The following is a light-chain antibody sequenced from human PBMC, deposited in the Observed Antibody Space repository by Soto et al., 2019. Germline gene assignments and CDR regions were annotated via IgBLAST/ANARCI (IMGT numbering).Light chain of an antibody. J-gene: IGLJ2*01. Sequence: QSVLTQPASVSGSPGQSITISCTGTSSDIGAYNFVSWYQQHPGKAPMLMLYDVNIRPSGVSNRFSGSTAGNTASLTISGLQAEDEDDYYCTSWTTSTTMVFGGGTQLTVL. CDR1: SSDIGAYNF. CDR3: TSWTTSTTMV. CDR2: DVN. V-gene: IGLV2-14*03.